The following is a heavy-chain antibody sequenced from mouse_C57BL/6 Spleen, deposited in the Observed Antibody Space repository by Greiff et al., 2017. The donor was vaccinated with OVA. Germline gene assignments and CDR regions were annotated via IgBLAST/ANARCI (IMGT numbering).Heavy chain of an antibody. CDR3: ARAPDYDGSWYRCFDV. D-gene: IGHD1-1*01. Sequence: QVQLQQSGPELVKPGASVKISCKASGYAFSSYWMNWVKQRPGKGLEWIGRIYPGDGDTNYNGKFKGKATLTADKTSSTAYRQLRSLTSEASAVYCGARAPDYDGSWYRCFDVWGTGTTVTVSS. CDR1: GYAFSSYW. CDR2: IYPGDGDT. J-gene: IGHJ1*03. V-gene: IGHV1-82*01.